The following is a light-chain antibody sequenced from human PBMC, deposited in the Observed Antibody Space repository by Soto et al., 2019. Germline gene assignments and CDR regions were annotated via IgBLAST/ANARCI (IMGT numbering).Light chain of an antibody. J-gene: IGLJ3*02. V-gene: IGLV1-47*01. Sequence: QPVLTQPPAASGTPGQRVTISCSGSNSNIGSDSVFWYQQLPGTAPKLLIFIDNQRPSGVPDRFSGSKSGTSASLAISGLRSEDEADYYCAAWDDSLNGWVFGGGTKLTVL. CDR3: AAWDDSLNGWV. CDR2: IDN. CDR1: NSNIGSDS.